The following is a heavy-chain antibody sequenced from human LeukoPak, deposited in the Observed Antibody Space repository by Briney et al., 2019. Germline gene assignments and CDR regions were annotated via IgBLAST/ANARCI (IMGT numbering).Heavy chain of an antibody. D-gene: IGHD1-26*01. CDR3: ARLYSGSYIY. J-gene: IGHJ4*02. Sequence: SETLSLTCAVYGGSISGYYWSWIRQPPGKGLEWIGEINHSGSTNYNPSLKSRVTISVDTSKNQFSLKLSSVTAADTAVYYCARLYSGSYIYWGQGTLVTVSS. V-gene: IGHV4-34*01. CDR2: INHSGST. CDR1: GGSISGYY.